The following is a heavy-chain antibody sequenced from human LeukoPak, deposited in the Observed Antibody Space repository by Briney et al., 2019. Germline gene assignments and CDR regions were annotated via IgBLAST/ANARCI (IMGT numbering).Heavy chain of an antibody. Sequence: GGSLRLSCAASGFTFTSYAVNWVRQAPGKGLEWVSGIIGNGGVTYYADPVKGRFTISRDNSKNTLYLQMNSLRAEDTALYYCAKGAADYYFDSWGQGTLVTVSS. CDR2: IIGNGGVT. V-gene: IGHV3-23*01. CDR3: AKGAADYYFDS. J-gene: IGHJ4*02. CDR1: GFTFTSYA. D-gene: IGHD2-15*01.